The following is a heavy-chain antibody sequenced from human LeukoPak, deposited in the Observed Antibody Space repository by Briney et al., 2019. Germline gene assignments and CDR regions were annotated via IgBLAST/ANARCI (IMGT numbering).Heavy chain of an antibody. CDR1: GFPFSGSW. CDR3: ARDSPIVATTFDY. D-gene: IGHD5-12*01. V-gene: IGHV3-21*01. CDR2: ISSSSSYI. Sequence: GGSLRLSCAASGFPFSGSWMDWVRQAPGKGLEWVSSISSSSSYIYYADSVKGRFTISRDNAKNSLYLQMNSLRAEDTAVYYCARDSPIVATTFDYWGQGTLVTVSS. J-gene: IGHJ4*02.